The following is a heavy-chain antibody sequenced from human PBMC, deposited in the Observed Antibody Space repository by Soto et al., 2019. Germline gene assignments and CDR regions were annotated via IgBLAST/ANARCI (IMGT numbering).Heavy chain of an antibody. CDR2: INAGNGNT. J-gene: IGHJ6*02. CDR3: AVVRGYYYYYGMDV. D-gene: IGHD6-6*01. CDR1: GYTFTSYA. V-gene: IGHV1-3*01. Sequence: ASVKVSCKASGYTFTSYAMHWVRQAPGQRLEWMGWINAGNGNTKYSQKFQGRVTITRDTSASTAYMELSSLRSEDTAVYYCAVVRGYYYYYGMDVXGQGTTVTVS.